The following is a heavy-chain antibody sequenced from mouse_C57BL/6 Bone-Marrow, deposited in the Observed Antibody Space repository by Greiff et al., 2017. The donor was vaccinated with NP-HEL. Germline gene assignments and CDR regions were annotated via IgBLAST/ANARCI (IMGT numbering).Heavy chain of an antibody. J-gene: IGHJ4*01. CDR1: GFTFSSYA. CDR2: LSDGGSYT. Sequence: EVKLQESGGGLVKPGGSLKLSCAASGFTFSSYAMSWVRQTPEKRLEWVATLSDGGSYTYYPDNVKGRFTISRDNAKNNLYLQMSHLKSEDTAMYYCARYGYDEGAMDYWGQGTSVTVSS. D-gene: IGHD2-2*01. V-gene: IGHV5-4*03. CDR3: ARYGYDEGAMDY.